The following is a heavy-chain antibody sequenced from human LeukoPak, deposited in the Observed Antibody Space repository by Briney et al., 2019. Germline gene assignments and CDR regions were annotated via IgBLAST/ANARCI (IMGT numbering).Heavy chain of an antibody. CDR3: ARDLDYGDYAPRDY. Sequence: ASVKVSCKASGYTFTSYAMHWVRQAPGQRLEWMGWINAGNGNTKYSQKFQGRVTITRYTSASTAYMELSSLRSEDTAVYYCARDLDYGDYAPRDYWGQGTLVTVSS. D-gene: IGHD4-17*01. V-gene: IGHV1-3*01. CDR1: GYTFTSYA. CDR2: INAGNGNT. J-gene: IGHJ4*02.